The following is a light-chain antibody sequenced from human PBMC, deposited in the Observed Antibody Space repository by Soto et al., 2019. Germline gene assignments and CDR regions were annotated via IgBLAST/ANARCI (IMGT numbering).Light chain of an antibody. V-gene: IGKV3-20*01. CDR1: QIVSSTY. J-gene: IGKJ4*01. CDR3: QQYCVTPPIT. Sequence: EIVLTQSPGTLSLSPGERATLSCRASQIVSSTYLAWFQQKPGQAPRLLIYGASTRATGIPDRFSGSGSGTDFTLTISGLEPEDFALYYCQQYCVTPPITFGGGTKVEV. CDR2: GAS.